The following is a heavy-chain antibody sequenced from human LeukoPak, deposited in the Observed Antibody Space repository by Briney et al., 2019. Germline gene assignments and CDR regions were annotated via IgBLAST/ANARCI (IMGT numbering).Heavy chain of an antibody. CDR1: GYTFTGYY. J-gene: IGHJ3*02. Sequence: ASVKVSCKASGYTFTGYYMHWVRQAPGQGLEWMGWINPNSGGTNYAQKFQGRVTMTRDTSISTAYMELSRLRSDDTAVYYCARAYDRSGYYPPLHIWGQGTMVTVS. CDR3: ARAYDRSGYYPPLHI. CDR2: INPNSGGT. D-gene: IGHD3-22*01. V-gene: IGHV1-2*02.